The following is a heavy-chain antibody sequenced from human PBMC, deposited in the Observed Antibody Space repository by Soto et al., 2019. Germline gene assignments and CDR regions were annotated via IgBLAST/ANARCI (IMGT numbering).Heavy chain of an antibody. Sequence: PSQTLSLTCDISGDSVSSNSAAWNWIRQTPSRGLEWLGRTYYRSKWYSNYAISVKSRVTVNPDTFKNQFSLQLNSVTPEDTVLFYCARGSWDDVSGHYYMDVWGKGTTVTLSS. CDR1: GDSVSSNSAA. D-gene: IGHD1-1*01. J-gene: IGHJ6*03. CDR2: TYYRSKWYS. V-gene: IGHV6-1*01. CDR3: ARGSWDDVSGHYYMDV.